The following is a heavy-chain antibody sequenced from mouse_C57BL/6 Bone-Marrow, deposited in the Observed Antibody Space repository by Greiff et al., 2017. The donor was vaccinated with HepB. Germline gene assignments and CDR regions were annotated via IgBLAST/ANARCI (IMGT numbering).Heavy chain of an antibody. V-gene: IGHV5-17*01. CDR3: ARPPMDY. CDR2: ISSGSSTI. Sequence: EVKLLESGGGLVKPGGSLKLSCAASGFTFSDYGMHWVRQAPEKGLEWVAYISSGSSTIYYADTVKGRFTISRDNTKNTLFLQMTSLRSEDTAMYYCARPPMDYWGQGTTVTVSS. J-gene: IGHJ4*01. CDR1: GFTFSDYG.